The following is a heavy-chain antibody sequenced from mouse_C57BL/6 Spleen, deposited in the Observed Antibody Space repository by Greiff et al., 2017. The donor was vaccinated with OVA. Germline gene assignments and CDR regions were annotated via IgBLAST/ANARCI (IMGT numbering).Heavy chain of an antibody. CDR1: GFSLSTFGMG. CDR3: ARIEAANWSFDY. Sequence: QVQLKECGPGILQPSQPLSLTCSFSGFSLSTFGMGVGWIRQPSGKGLEWLAHIWWDDDKYYNPALKSRLTISKDPSKHQVFLKIANVGTADTATYYCARIEAANWSFDYWGQGTTLTVSS. J-gene: IGHJ2*01. CDR2: IWWDDDK. D-gene: IGHD4-1*01. V-gene: IGHV8-8*01.